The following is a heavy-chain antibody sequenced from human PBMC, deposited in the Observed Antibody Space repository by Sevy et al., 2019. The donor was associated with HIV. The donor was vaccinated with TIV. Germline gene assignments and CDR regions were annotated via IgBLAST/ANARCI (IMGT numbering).Heavy chain of an antibody. CDR2: IYYNGHI. CDR1: GGSITSLY. V-gene: IGHV4-59*08. D-gene: IGHD1-26*01. J-gene: IGHJ4*02. CDR3: AGENAWGRGYS. Sequence: SETLSLTCTMSGGSITSLYWNWIRQPPGKGLEWIANIYYNGHINYNPSLKSRVTLSLDTSKNQFSLRLSSVAAADTAMYYCAGENAWGRGYSWGQGTLVTVSS.